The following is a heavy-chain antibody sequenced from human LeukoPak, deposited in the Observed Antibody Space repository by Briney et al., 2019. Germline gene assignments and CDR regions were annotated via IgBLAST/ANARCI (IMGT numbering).Heavy chain of an antibody. D-gene: IGHD6-19*01. CDR3: ARVFKSSGWYSTYYYYMDV. J-gene: IGHJ6*03. Sequence: GGSLRLSCAASGFTFSSFEMNWVRQAAGRGLEWLAHSSTSGGTKYYADSVKGRFTISRDNAKNSLYLQMNSLRAEDTAVYYCARVFKSSGWYSTYYYYMDVWGKGTTVTVSS. CDR1: GFTFSSFE. V-gene: IGHV3-48*01. CDR2: SSTSGGTK.